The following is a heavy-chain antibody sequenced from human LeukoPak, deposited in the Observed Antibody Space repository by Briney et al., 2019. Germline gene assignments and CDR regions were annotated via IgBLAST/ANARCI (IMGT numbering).Heavy chain of an antibody. CDR2: IYSSGST. CDR3: ARGYSYYFDY. Sequence: SETLSLTCTVSGGSINSYYWSWIRQPPGKGLEWNGYIYSSGSTNYNPSLKSRVTISVDTSKNQFSLKLSSVTAADTAVYYCARGYSYYFDYWGQGTLVTVSS. V-gene: IGHV4-59*01. J-gene: IGHJ4*02. D-gene: IGHD5-18*01. CDR1: GGSINSYY.